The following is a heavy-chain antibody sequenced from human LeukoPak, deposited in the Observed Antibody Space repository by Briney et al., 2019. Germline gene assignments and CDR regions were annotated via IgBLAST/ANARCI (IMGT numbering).Heavy chain of an antibody. Sequence: SETLSLTCTVSGGSISSYYWSWIRQPPGKGLEWIGYIYSSGSTNHNPSLKSRVTMSVDTSKNQFSLKLSSVTAADTAVYYCARGPEMATTYFDYWGQGILVTVSS. J-gene: IGHJ4*02. CDR2: IYSSGST. D-gene: IGHD5-24*01. V-gene: IGHV4-59*12. CDR3: ARGPEMATTYFDY. CDR1: GGSISSYY.